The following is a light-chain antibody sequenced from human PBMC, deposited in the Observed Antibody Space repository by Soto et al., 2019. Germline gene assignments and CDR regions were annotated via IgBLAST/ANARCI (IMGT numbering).Light chain of an antibody. J-gene: IGKJ1*01. CDR3: QQYGSSSRA. CDR2: GAS. CDR1: QSVGSN. V-gene: IGKV3-15*01. Sequence: EIVMTQSPATLSVSPGERATLSCSASQSVGSNLAWYQQKPGQAPRLLIYGASTRANGIPARFSGTGSGTDFTLTVGRLEPEEFALYYCQQYGSSSRAFGQGTKVDIK.